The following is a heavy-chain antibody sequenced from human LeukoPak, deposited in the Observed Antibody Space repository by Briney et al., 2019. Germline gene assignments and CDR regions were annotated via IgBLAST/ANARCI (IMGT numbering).Heavy chain of an antibody. D-gene: IGHD5-18*01. CDR3: ARGIGYSYGFDY. J-gene: IGHJ4*02. CDR1: GFTFSSYA. CDR2: ISGSGGST. V-gene: IGHV3-23*01. Sequence: GGSLRLSCAASGFTFSSYAMSWVRQAPGKGLEWVSGISGSGGSTYYADSVKGRFTISRDNSKNTLYLQMNSLRAEDTAVYYCARGIGYSYGFDYWGQGTLVTVSS.